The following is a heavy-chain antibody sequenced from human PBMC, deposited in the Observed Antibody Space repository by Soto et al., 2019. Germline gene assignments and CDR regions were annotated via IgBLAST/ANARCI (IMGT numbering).Heavy chain of an antibody. V-gene: IGHV4-59*01. CDR1: GGSISSYY. CDR2: IYYSGST. J-gene: IGHJ6*02. CDR3: ARDASGVLYDFCSGYTYGMDV. Sequence: PSETLSLTCTVSGGSISSYYWSWIRQPPGKGLEWIGYIYYSGSTNYNPSLKSRVTISVDTSKNQFSLKLSSVTAADTAVYYCARDASGVLYDFCSGYTYGMDVRGQRTTVTVSS. D-gene: IGHD3-3*01.